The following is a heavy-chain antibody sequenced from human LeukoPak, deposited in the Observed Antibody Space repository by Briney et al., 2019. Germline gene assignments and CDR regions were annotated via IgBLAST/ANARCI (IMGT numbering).Heavy chain of an antibody. CDR1: RFTLSNAS. Sequence: GGSLRLSCAASRFTLSNASMTWVRPAPGKGLECVGHIISKTDSGTTDFAAPVKGRFTITRDDSKNTLILQMNSLKTEDTAVYYCTTGAWIQLWLPDYWGQGTLVTVSS. D-gene: IGHD5-18*01. CDR3: TTGAWIQLWLPDY. CDR2: IISKTDSGTT. J-gene: IGHJ4*02. V-gene: IGHV3-15*01.